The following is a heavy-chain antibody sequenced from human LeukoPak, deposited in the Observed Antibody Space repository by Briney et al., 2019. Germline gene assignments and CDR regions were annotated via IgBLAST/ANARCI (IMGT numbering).Heavy chain of an antibody. CDR1: GFTFGDYA. Sequence: GGSLRLSCTASGFTFGDYAMSWVRRAPGKGLEWVGFIRSKAYGGTTEYAASVKGRFTISRDDSKSIAYLQMNSLKTEDTAVYYCTRRWPVDYWGQGTLVTVSS. CDR3: TRRWPVDY. CDR2: IRSKAYGGTT. D-gene: IGHD4-23*01. V-gene: IGHV3-49*04. J-gene: IGHJ4*02.